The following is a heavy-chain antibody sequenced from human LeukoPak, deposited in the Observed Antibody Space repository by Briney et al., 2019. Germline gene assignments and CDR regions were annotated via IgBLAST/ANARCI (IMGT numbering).Heavy chain of an antibody. V-gene: IGHV3-74*01. CDR1: GFTFSSYW. CDR3: ARDQGYYDSSGYYYFFDY. CDR2: INSDGSST. J-gene: IGHJ4*02. D-gene: IGHD3-22*01. Sequence: PGGSLRLSCAASGFTFSSYWMHWVRQAPGKGLVWVSRINSDGSSTSYADSVKGRFTISRDNAKNTLYLQMNSLRAEDTAVYYCARDQGYYDSSGYYYFFDYWGQGTLVTVSS.